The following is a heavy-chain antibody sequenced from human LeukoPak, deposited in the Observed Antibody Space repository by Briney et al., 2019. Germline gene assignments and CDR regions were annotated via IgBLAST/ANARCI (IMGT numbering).Heavy chain of an antibody. CDR2: ISFDGRDK. J-gene: IGHJ4*02. CDR1: GFTFRSYA. CDR3: ARGIAAASVEIDY. D-gene: IGHD6-13*01. V-gene: IGHV3-30*04. Sequence: PLGCLRLSCAASGFTFRSYAMCCVCQGPGKGVGWGAVISFDGRDKYYADSVKGRFTISRENSKNTLYLQMNSRRAEGTAVYYFARGIAAASVEIDYWRRRTLVSVSS.